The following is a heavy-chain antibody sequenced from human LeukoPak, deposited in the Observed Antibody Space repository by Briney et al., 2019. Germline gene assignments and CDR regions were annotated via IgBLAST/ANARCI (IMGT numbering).Heavy chain of an antibody. Sequence: ASVKVSCKASGGTFSSYAISWVRQAPGQGLDWMGRIIPIFGIANYAQKFQGRVTITADKSTSTAYMELSSLRSEDTAVYYCARSYYYDSSGYYTYYFDYWGQGTLVTVSS. D-gene: IGHD3-22*01. V-gene: IGHV1-69*04. J-gene: IGHJ4*02. CDR3: ARSYYYDSSGYYTYYFDY. CDR1: GGTFSSYA. CDR2: IIPIFGIA.